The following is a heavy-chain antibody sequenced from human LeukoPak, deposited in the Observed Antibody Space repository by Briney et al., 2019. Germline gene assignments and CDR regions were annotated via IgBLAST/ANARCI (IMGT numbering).Heavy chain of an antibody. V-gene: IGHV3-21*01. D-gene: IGHD2-15*01. Sequence: GGSLRLSCAASGFTFSSYSMNWVRQAPGKGLEWVSSISSSSSYIYYADSVKGRFTISRDNPKNSLYLQMNSLRAEDTAVYYCARDGVYCSGGSCFDLVDYWGQGTLVTVSS. CDR1: GFTFSSYS. CDR2: ISSSSSYI. J-gene: IGHJ4*02. CDR3: ARDGVYCSGGSCFDLVDY.